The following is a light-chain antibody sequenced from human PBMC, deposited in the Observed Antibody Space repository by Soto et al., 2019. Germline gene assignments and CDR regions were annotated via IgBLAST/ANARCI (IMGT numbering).Light chain of an antibody. V-gene: IGKV3D-15*01. Sequence: EVVMTQSPATLSVSPGERATLSCRASQSVSSNLAWYQQKPGQAPRLLIYAASNRATGIPARFSGSGSGTDFTLTIRRLEPEDFAVYYCQHYSSSPPTFGQGTKV. J-gene: IGKJ1*01. CDR3: QHYSSSPPT. CDR1: QSVSSN. CDR2: AAS.